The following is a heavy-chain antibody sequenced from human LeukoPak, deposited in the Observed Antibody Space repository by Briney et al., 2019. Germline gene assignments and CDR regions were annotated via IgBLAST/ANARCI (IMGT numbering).Heavy chain of an antibody. CDR2: ISGSGGST. V-gene: IGHV3-23*01. Sequence: GGSLRLSCAAYGFTFSSYTMSWVRQAPGKGLEWVSVISGSGGSTSYADSVKGRFTISRDNSKNTLDLQMNSLRAEDTAVYYCAKDANEYRENDSWGQGALVTVSS. CDR3: AKDANEYRENDS. CDR1: GFTFSSYT. J-gene: IGHJ4*02. D-gene: IGHD2-8*01.